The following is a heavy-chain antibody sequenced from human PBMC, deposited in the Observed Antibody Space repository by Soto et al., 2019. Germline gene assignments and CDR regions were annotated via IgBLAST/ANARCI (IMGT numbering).Heavy chain of an antibody. Sequence: QVQLVQSGAEVKKPGSSVKASCKASGGTFSSYPITWVRQAPGQGLEWMGGTFPIFDRGNYAQKFQGRLTITTDKSTNTAYMELSSLRSEDTAVYYCARRNTSGYLRYFDSWGQGTLVTVSS. CDR2: TFPIFDRG. CDR3: ARRNTSGYLRYFDS. V-gene: IGHV1-69*06. D-gene: IGHD3-22*01. CDR1: GGTFSSYP. J-gene: IGHJ4*02.